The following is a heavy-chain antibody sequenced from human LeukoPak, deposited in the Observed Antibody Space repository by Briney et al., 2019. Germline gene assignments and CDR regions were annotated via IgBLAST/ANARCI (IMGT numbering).Heavy chain of an antibody. CDR3: TNRRYLDY. V-gene: IGHV3-30*18. CDR1: GFTFSSHD. CDR2: ISNDGSYK. J-gene: IGHJ4*02. Sequence: GRSLRLSCAASGFTFSSHDMHWVRQAPGKGLEWVAIISNDGSYKNYADSVKGRYTVSRDNSDNTLFLQMSSLRVEDTAIYYCTNRRYLDYWGQGTLVTVSS. D-gene: IGHD3-9*01.